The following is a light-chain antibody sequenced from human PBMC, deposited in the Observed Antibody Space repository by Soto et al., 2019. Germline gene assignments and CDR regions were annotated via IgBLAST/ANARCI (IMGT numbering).Light chain of an antibody. CDR2: WAS. Sequence: DIVMTQSPDSLAVSLGERATINCKSSQSVLHSSHNKNYLAWYQQKPGQPPKLLIYWASTRKSGVPDRFSGSGSGTDVTLTISSLQAEDVALYYCQHYYTTPRTFGQGTKVEIK. J-gene: IGKJ1*01. CDR3: QHYYTTPRT. V-gene: IGKV4-1*01. CDR1: QSVLHSSHNKNY.